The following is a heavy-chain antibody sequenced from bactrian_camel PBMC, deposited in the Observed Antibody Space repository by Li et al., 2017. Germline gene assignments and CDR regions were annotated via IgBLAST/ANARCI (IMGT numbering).Heavy chain of an antibody. CDR2: LISDGSA. V-gene: IGHV3S53*01. CDR1: GNFASYCQ. CDR3: ASYGRLVLNY. D-gene: IGHD6*01. Sequence: HVQLVESGGGLVQPGGSLRLSCAASGNFASYCQMGWYRQVPGKERELVSALISDGSAYYADSVKGRFTISRDNAKNTLYLQMNSLKTEDTAVYYCASYGRLVLNYWGQGTQVTVS. J-gene: IGHJ4*01.